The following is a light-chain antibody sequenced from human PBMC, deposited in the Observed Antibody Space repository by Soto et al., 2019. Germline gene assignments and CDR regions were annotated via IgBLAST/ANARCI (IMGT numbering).Light chain of an antibody. V-gene: IGKV3-15*01. Sequence: EIVMTQSPATLSVSPGERATLSCRASQSVGSDLAWYQQKPGQAPRLLIYAASTRATGVPARFSGSGSGTEFTLTISSLQTEDFVVYYCQQYNDWPPTFGPG. CDR2: AAS. J-gene: IGKJ3*01. CDR1: QSVGSD. CDR3: QQYNDWPPT.